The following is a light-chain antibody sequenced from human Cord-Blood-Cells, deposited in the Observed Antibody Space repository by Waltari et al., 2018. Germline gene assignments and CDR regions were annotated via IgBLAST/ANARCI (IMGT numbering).Light chain of an antibody. Sequence: QSALTQPASVSGSPGQSITISCTGTSSDVGGYNYVSWYQQHPGKAPKLMIYDVSKRPSGVSYRFSGSKSRNTASLTISGLQAEDEADYSCSSYPSSSTLVFGGGTKLTVL. V-gene: IGLV2-14*01. CDR1: SSDVGGYNY. J-gene: IGLJ3*02. CDR3: SSYPSSSTLV. CDR2: DVS.